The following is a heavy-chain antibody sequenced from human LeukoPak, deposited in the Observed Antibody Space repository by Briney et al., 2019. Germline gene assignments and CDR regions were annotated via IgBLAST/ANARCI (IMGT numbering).Heavy chain of an antibody. J-gene: IGHJ4*02. CDR2: IHYSGST. CDR1: GGSISNYY. CDR3: ARGEQLWLGNFDY. D-gene: IGHD5-18*01. V-gene: IGHV4-59*08. Sequence: PSETLSLTCTVSGGSISNYYWSWIRQPPEKGLEWIGYIHYSGSTNYNPSLKSRVTISVDTSKNQFSLKLSSVTAADTAVYYCARGEQLWLGNFDYWGQGTLVTVSS.